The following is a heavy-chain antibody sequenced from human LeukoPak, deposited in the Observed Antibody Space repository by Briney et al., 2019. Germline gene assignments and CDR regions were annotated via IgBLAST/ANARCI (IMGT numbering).Heavy chain of an antibody. D-gene: IGHD6-13*01. CDR3: ARFPEGSSTWSIDF. Sequence: GGSLRLSCAASGFTLSTYNMNWVRQAPGKGLEWVSSISRSSGYVFYADSMKGRFTVSRDNSKNSLYLQMNTLRAEDTAVYYCARFPEGSSTWSIDFWGQGTLVTVSS. CDR1: GFTLSTYN. J-gene: IGHJ4*02. CDR2: ISRSSGYV. V-gene: IGHV3-21*01.